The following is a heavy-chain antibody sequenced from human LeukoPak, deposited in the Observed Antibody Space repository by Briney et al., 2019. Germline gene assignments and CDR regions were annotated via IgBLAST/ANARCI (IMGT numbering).Heavy chain of an antibody. D-gene: IGHD6-25*01. CDR1: GFTFSSYW. Sequence: GGSLRLSCAASGFTFSSYWMHWVRQAPGKGLEWVSAISGSGGSRYYADSVKGRFTISRDNSKNTLYLQMNSLRAEDTAVYYCAKDPGSGPYYYYYFIDVWGKGTTVTISS. J-gene: IGHJ6*03. CDR2: ISGSGGSR. V-gene: IGHV3-23*01. CDR3: AKDPGSGPYYYYYFIDV.